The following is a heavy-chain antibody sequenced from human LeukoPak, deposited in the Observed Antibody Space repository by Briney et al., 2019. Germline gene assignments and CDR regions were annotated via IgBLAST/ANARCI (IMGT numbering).Heavy chain of an antibody. CDR3: ARVYGSGSYYNRFGFGMDV. CDR1: GYTFTSYG. CDR2: ISAYNGNT. J-gene: IGHJ6*02. Sequence: ASVKVSCKASGYTFTSYGISWVRQAPGQGLEWMGWISAYNGNTNYAQKLRGRVTMTTDTSTSTAYMELRSLRSDDTAVYYCARVYGSGSYYNRFGFGMDVWGQGTTVTVSS. D-gene: IGHD3-10*01. V-gene: IGHV1-18*01.